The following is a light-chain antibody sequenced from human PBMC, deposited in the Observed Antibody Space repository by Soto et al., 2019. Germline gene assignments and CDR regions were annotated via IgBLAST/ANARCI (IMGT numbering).Light chain of an antibody. CDR1: SSDVGGYNS. J-gene: IGLJ1*01. V-gene: IGLV2-14*01. CDR2: DVN. CDR3: SSFTNRKTYV. Sequence: QSALTQPASVSGSPGQSIAISCTGTSSDVGGYNSVSWFQQHPGKAPKLIIYDVNDRPSAVSDRVSGSKSGNTASLTISGLQTEDEADYYCSSFTNRKTYVFVTGTKLTVL.